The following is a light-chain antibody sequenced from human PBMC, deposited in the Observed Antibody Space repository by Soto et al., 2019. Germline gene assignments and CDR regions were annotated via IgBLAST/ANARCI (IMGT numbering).Light chain of an antibody. J-gene: IGKJ4*01. CDR1: QSVLSNSNNQNY. CDR3: QQYFSTPT. CDR2: WAS. V-gene: IGKV4-1*01. Sequence: DIVMTQSPDSLAVSLGERATINCKSSQSVLSNSNNQNYLAWYQQKPGQPPKLLIYWASTRESGVPDRFSGSWSGTDFTLTVSSLQAEDVAVYYCQQYFSTPTFGGGTKVEI.